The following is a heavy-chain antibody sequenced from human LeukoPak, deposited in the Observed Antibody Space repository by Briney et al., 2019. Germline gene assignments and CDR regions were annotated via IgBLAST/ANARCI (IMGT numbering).Heavy chain of an antibody. J-gene: IGHJ5*02. Sequence: GGSLRLSCAASGFTFSSYWMSWVRQAPGKGLEWVASIKQDGSEKYYVDSVKGRFTISRDNAKNSLYLQMNSLRAEDTALYYCARTPGEGWFDPWGQGTLVTVSS. D-gene: IGHD4-17*01. CDR2: IKQDGSEK. CDR1: GFTFSSYW. CDR3: ARTPGEGWFDP. V-gene: IGHV3-7*01.